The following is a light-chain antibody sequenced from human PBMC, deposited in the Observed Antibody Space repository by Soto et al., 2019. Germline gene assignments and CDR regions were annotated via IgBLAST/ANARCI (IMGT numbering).Light chain of an antibody. V-gene: IGKV1-5*03. CDR2: KAS. CDR1: QSISSW. J-gene: IGKJ1*01. CDR3: QQSNSYSRT. Sequence: DIQMTQSPSTLSASVGDRVTITCRASQSISSWLAWYQQKPGKAPKLLIYKASSLESGVPSRFSGSGSGTEFTLTISSLQPDDLATYYCQQSNSYSRTFGQGTKVEIK.